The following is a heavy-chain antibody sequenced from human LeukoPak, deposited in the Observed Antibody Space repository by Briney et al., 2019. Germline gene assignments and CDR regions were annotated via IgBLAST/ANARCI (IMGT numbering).Heavy chain of an antibody. J-gene: IGHJ4*02. CDR3: ARLLYDFWSGSYYYFDY. CDR1: GGSISSSSSTYH. D-gene: IGHD3-3*01. Sequence: HPSETLSLTCTVSGGSISSSSSTYHWGWIRQPPGKGLEWIGSIYYSGSTYYNPSLKSRVTISVDTSKNQFSLKLTSVTAADTAVYYCARLLYDFWSGSYYYFDYWGQGTLVTVFS. CDR2: IYYSGST. V-gene: IGHV4-39*07.